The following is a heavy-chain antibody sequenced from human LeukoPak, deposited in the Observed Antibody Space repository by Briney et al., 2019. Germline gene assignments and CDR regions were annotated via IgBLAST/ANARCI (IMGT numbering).Heavy chain of an antibody. V-gene: IGHV3-48*04. CDR2: IGGGETT. CDR1: GFMFNSYT. CDR3: ARDHNWVFDY. D-gene: IGHD1-20*01. Sequence: GGSLRLACPASGFMFNSYTMNWVRQAQGKGLEWISYIGGGETTSYAGSVKGRFTISRDAAKNSLYLQMNSLRAEDTAVYYCARDHNWVFDYWGQGILVTVSS. J-gene: IGHJ4*02.